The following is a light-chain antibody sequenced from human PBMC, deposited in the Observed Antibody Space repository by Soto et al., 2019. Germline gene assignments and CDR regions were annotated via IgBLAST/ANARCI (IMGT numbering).Light chain of an antibody. CDR3: QQSYSTLTWT. CDR1: QSISSY. V-gene: IGKV1-39*01. CDR2: AAS. Sequence: QLTQSPCSLSASVGDRVTITCRASQSISSYLNWYQQKPGKAPKLLIYAASSLQSGVPSRFSGSGSGTDFTLTISSLQPEDFATYYCQQSYSTLTWTFGQGTKVDIK. J-gene: IGKJ1*01.